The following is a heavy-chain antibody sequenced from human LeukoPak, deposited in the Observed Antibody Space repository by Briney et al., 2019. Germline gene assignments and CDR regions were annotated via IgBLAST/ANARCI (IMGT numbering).Heavy chain of an antibody. V-gene: IGHV3-11*01. J-gene: IGHJ4*02. D-gene: IGHD7-27*01. CDR3: TRDRWGKYYFDY. CDR2: LRSSATNI. Sequence: GLEWVSYLRSSATNIYYADSVRGRFTVSRDNAKNSLYLQMNNLRAEDTAVYYCTRDRWGKYYFDYWGQGTLVTVSS.